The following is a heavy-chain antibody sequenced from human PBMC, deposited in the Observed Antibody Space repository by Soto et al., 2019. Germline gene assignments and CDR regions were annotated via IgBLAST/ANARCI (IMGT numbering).Heavy chain of an antibody. D-gene: IGHD3-10*01. V-gene: IGHV4-34*01. Sequence: QVQLQQWGAGLLKPSETLSLTCAVYGGSFSGYYWSWIRQPPGKGLEWIGEINHSGSTNYNPSLKSRVTISVDTSENQFSLKLSSVTAADTAVYYCARVGYYYGSGSYSYYFDYWGQGTLVTVSS. J-gene: IGHJ4*02. CDR2: INHSGST. CDR3: ARVGYYYGSGSYSYYFDY. CDR1: GGSFSGYY.